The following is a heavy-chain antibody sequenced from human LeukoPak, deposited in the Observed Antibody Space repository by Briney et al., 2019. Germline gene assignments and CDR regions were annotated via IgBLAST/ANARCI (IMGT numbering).Heavy chain of an antibody. Sequence: TGGSLRLSCAAYGFTFSSYSMNWVRQAPGKGLEWVSIISSSSSHRNYADSVKGRFTISRDNAKNSLYLQMNSLRAEDTAVYYCASRLANCGGDCYSDAFDIWGQGTMVTVSS. CDR3: ASRLANCGGDCYSDAFDI. CDR2: ISSSSSHR. J-gene: IGHJ3*02. D-gene: IGHD2-21*02. V-gene: IGHV3-21*06. CDR1: GFTFSSYS.